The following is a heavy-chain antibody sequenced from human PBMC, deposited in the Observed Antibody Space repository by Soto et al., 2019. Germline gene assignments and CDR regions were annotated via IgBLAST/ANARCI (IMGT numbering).Heavy chain of an antibody. CDR2: VGGSDTDK. J-gene: IGHJ3*02. CDR3: AKDATAVNGVWDPFDM. CDR1: GFTFSAYA. Sequence: EVQLLESGGGVVQPGGSLRLSCAASGFTFSAYAMSWVRQAPGKGLQWVSGVGGSDTDKHYADSVRGRFTVSRDNSKNTLYLQMNSLRVDDXAVYYXAKDATAVNGVWDPFDMWGQGTEVTVSS. D-gene: IGHD2-8*01. V-gene: IGHV3-23*01.